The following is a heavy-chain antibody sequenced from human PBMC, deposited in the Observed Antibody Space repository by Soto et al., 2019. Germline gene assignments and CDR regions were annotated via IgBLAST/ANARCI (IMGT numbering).Heavy chain of an antibody. CDR1: GHTFSGYY. CDR3: ARGGYSGYDSRRDYGMDV. J-gene: IGHJ6*02. V-gene: IGHV1-46*01. Sequence: ASVKVSCKASGHTFSGYYVHWVRQAPGQGLEWMGIINPSGGSTSYAQKFQGRVTMTRDTSTSTVYMELSSLRSEDTAVYYCARGGYSGYDSRRDYGMDVWGQGTTVTVSS. CDR2: INPSGGST. D-gene: IGHD5-12*01.